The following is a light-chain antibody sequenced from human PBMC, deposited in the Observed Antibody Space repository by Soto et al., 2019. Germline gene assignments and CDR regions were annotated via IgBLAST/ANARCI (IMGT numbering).Light chain of an antibody. J-gene: IGKJ1*01. CDR2: LTS. Sequence: EIVLTQSPATLSSFPGDRVTLSCRASQAVNTRLAWYQHKPGQAPRLLIYLTSNRAAGIPARFSGSGSETDFTLTISDVEPEDFAVYYCQQYGSSPTWTFGQGTKVDIK. CDR1: QAVNTR. V-gene: IGKV3D-11*03. CDR3: QQYGSSPTWT.